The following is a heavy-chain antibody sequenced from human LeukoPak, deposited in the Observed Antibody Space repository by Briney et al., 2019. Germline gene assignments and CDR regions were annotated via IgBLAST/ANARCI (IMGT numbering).Heavy chain of an antibody. V-gene: IGHV4-39*01. D-gene: IGHD6-13*01. J-gene: IGHJ3*02. CDR1: GGSISSSSYY. CDR2: IYYSGST. CDR3: ARLIAAAAAFDI. Sequence: PSETLSLTCTVSGGSISSSSYYWGWIRQPPGKGLEWIGSIYYSGSTYYNPSLKSRVTISVDTSKNQFSLKLSSVTAADTAVYYYARLIAAAAAFDIWGQGTMVTVSS.